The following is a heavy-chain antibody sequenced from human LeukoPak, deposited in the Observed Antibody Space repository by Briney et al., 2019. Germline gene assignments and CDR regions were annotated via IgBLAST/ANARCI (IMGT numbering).Heavy chain of an antibody. V-gene: IGHV3-23*01. Sequence: GGSLRLSCAASGFTFSSYAMSWVRQAPGKGLERVSTISCSGGSTYYAYSVKRRFTISTETSKNTLYVQMNSLRAEDTAIYCCAKESPVAATGRSWFDPWGQGTLVTVSS. J-gene: IGHJ5*02. D-gene: IGHD6-13*01. CDR1: GFTFSSYA. CDR3: AKESPVAATGRSWFDP. CDR2: ISCSGGST.